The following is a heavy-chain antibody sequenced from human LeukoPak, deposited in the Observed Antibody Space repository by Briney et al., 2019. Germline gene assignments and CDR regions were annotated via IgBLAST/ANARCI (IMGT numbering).Heavy chain of an antibody. Sequence: PGGSLRLSCAASGFTFSSYWMSWVRQASGKGLEWVGRIRSKANSYATAYAASVKGRFTISRDDSKNTAYLQMNSLKTEDTAVYYCTRPIVVVPAAMGSGYYYYYMDVWGKGTTVTVSS. CDR2: IRSKANSYAT. D-gene: IGHD2-2*01. J-gene: IGHJ6*03. CDR1: GFTFSSYW. CDR3: TRPIVVVPAAMGSGYYYYYMDV. V-gene: IGHV3-73*01.